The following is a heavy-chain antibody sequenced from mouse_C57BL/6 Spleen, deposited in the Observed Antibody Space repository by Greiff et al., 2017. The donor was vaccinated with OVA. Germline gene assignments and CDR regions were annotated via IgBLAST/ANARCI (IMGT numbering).Heavy chain of an antibody. D-gene: IGHD1-1*01. V-gene: IGHV1-20*01. J-gene: IGHJ4*01. CDR2: INPYNGDT. CDR1: GYSFTGYF. CDR3: ARGHYGSREDYAMDY. Sequence: VQLKESGPELVKPGDSVKISCKASGYSFTGYFMNWVMQSHGKSLEWIGRINPYNGDTFYNQKFKGKATLTVDKSSSTAHMELRSLTSEDSAVYYCARGHYGSREDYAMDYWGQGTSVTVSS.